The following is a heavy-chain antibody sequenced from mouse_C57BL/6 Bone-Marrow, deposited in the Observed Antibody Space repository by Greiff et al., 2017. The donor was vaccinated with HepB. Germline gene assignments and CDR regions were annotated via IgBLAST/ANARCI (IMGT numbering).Heavy chain of an antibody. J-gene: IGHJ4*01. CDR1: GFTFSDYY. V-gene: IGHV5-16*01. CDR3: AREDYSNYGYAMDY. Sequence: EVQLVESEGGLVQPGSSMELSCTASGFTFSDYYMAWVRPVPEKGLEWVANINYDGSSTYYLDSLKSRFIISRDNAKNILYLQMSSLKSEDTATYYCAREDYSNYGYAMDYWGQGTSVTVSS. CDR2: INYDGSST. D-gene: IGHD2-5*01.